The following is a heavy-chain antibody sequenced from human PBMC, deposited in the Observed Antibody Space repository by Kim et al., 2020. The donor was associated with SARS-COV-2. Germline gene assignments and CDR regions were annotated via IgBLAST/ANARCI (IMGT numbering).Heavy chain of an antibody. CDR1: GGSFSGYY. J-gene: IGHJ6*02. V-gene: IGHV4-34*01. CDR2: INHSGST. CDR3: ARTNVLRFLEWLGGENYYYGMDV. D-gene: IGHD3-3*01. Sequence: SETLSLTCAVYGGSFSGYYWSWIRQPPGKGLEWIGEINHSGSTNYNPSLKSRVTISVDTSKNQFSLKLSSVTAADTAVYYCARTNVLRFLEWLGGENYYYGMDVWGQGTTVTVSS.